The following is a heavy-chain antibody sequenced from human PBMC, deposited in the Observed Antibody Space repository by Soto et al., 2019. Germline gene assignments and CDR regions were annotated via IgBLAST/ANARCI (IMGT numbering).Heavy chain of an antibody. Sequence: PVKVSCKASGYTFTRNYMPWVRQATGQGLEWMGIINPSGGSTSYAQKFQGRVTITADESTSTAYMELSSLRSEDTAVYYCARDAPLDNGGSSGLDFLGQGTVVTVSS. D-gene: IGHD2-15*01. V-gene: IGHV1-46*01. CDR2: INPSGGST. CDR3: ARDAPLDNGGSSGLDF. J-gene: IGHJ4*02. CDR1: GYTFTRNY.